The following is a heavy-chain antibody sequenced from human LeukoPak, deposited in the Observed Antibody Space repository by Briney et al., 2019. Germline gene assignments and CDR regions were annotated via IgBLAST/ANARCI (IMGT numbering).Heavy chain of an antibody. J-gene: IGHJ3*02. CDR1: GFTFTHYG. Sequence: GRSLRLSCAASGFTFTHYGIHWVRQAPGKGLEWVAVISWDGSSKNYVDSVKGRFTISRDNSKNTLYLQMSYLRADDTALYYCTTFDMWGQGTMVTVSS. CDR2: ISWDGSSK. V-gene: IGHV3-30*03. CDR3: TTFDM.